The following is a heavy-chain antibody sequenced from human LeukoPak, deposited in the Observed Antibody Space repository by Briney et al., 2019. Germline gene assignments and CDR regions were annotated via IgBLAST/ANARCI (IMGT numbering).Heavy chain of an antibody. J-gene: IGHJ4*02. V-gene: IGHV1-8*03. Sequence: ASVKVSCKASGYTFTSYDINWVRQATGQGLEWMGWMNPNSGNTGYAQKFQGRVTITRNTSISTAYMELSSLRSEDTAVYYCARVTYYYDSSGYYRFDYWGQGTLVTVSS. CDR1: GYTFTSYD. D-gene: IGHD3-22*01. CDR2: MNPNSGNT. CDR3: ARVTYYYDSSGYYRFDY.